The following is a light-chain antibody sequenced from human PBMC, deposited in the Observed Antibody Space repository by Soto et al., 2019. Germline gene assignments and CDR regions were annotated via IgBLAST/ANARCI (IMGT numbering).Light chain of an antibody. CDR1: QDIKQY. J-gene: IGKJ4*01. CDR3: QQYENLPVT. Sequence: DIQMTQSPSSLSASVGDRITITCQASQDIKQYVNWYQQKPGKAPVLLIFDGSRLEAGAPSRFSGSGLGTEFSFTISRLQPEDFATYYCQQYENLPVTFGGGTKVEIK. CDR2: DGS. V-gene: IGKV1-33*01.